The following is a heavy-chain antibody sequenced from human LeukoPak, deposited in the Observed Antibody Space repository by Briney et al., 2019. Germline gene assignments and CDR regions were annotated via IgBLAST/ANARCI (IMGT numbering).Heavy chain of an antibody. CDR1: TYSISSAYY. CDR2: IYHSGST. Sequence: SETLSLTCSVSTYSISSAYYWGWIRQPPGKGLQWIGSIYHSGSTSYNPSLKSRVTISVDTSKNQFSLKLSSVIAADTAFYYCARQYSTNWYDDRGWFDPWGQGTLVTVSS. CDR3: ARQYSTNWYDDRGWFDP. J-gene: IGHJ5*02. D-gene: IGHD6-13*01. V-gene: IGHV4-38-2*02.